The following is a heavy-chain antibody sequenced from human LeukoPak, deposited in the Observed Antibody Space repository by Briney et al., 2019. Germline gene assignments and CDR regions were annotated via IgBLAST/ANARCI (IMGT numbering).Heavy chain of an antibody. CDR2: ISTSGSA. CDR3: ARDIGTEIYFFDWFDF. CDR1: GGSFDSNY. D-gene: IGHD2/OR15-2a*01. Sequence: PSETLSLTCTVSGGSFDSNYWSWIRQPAGKGLEWIGRISTSGSADYNPSLKGRVTMSVDTSKKLFSLKLSSVTAADTAVYYCARDIGTEIYFFDWFDFWGQGTLVTVSS. J-gene: IGHJ5*01. V-gene: IGHV4-4*07.